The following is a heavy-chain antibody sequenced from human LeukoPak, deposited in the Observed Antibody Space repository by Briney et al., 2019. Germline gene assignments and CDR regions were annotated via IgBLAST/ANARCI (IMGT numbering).Heavy chain of an antibody. V-gene: IGHV3-33*06. Sequence: GGSLRLSCVVSGFTFSNYGLHWVRQATGKGLEWVAVIWYNGSNKYYADSVKGRFTISRDNSKSTLYVQMNSLRAEDTAVYYCAKDDYGPTFDPWGQGTLVTVSS. CDR3: AKDDYGPTFDP. J-gene: IGHJ5*02. CDR1: GFTFSNYG. CDR2: IWYNGSNK. D-gene: IGHD4-17*01.